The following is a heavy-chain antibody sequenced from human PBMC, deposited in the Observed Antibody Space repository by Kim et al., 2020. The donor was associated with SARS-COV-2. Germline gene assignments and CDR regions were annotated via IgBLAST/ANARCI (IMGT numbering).Heavy chain of an antibody. J-gene: IGHJ4*02. CDR1: GFTFSDYY. CDR3: ARDPIGSKGLYDY. CDR2: ITTSSSYT. Sequence: GGSLRLSCAASGFTFSDYYMSWIRQAPGKGLEWVSYITTSSSYTNYADSVKGRFTISRDNAKKSLFLQMNSLRDEDTAVYYCARDPIGSKGLYDYWGQGT. D-gene: IGHD1-26*01. V-gene: IGHV3-11*05.